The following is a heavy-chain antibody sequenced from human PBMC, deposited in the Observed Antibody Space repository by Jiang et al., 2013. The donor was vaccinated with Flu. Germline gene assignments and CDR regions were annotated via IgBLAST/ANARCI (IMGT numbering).Heavy chain of an antibody. D-gene: IGHD6-19*01. CDR3: ARDRLSSGWYSQYYFDY. CDR1: GGTFSSYA. Sequence: VQLVESGAEVKKPGSSVKVSCKASGGTFSSYAISWVRQAPGQGLEWMGGIIPIFGTANYAQKFQGRVTITADKSTSTAYMELSSLRSEDTAVYYCARDRLSSGWYSQYYFDYWGQGTLVTVSS. V-gene: IGHV1-69*06. J-gene: IGHJ4*02. CDR2: IIPIFGTA.